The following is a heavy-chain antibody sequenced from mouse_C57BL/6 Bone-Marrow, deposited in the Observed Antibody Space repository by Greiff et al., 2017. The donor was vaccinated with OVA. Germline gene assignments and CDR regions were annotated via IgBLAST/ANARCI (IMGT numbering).Heavy chain of an antibody. D-gene: IGHD2-14*01. J-gene: IGHJ4*01. CDR2: IYPGSGSP. CDR1: GYTFTSYW. V-gene: IGHV1-55*01. Sequence: QVQLQQPGAELVKPGASVKMSCKASGYTFTSYWITWVKQRPGQGLEWIGDIYPGSGSPNYNEKFKSKATLTVDTSSSTAYMQLSSLTSEDSAVYYCARRRYRKVYAMDYWGQGTSVTVSS. CDR3: ARRRYRKVYAMDY.